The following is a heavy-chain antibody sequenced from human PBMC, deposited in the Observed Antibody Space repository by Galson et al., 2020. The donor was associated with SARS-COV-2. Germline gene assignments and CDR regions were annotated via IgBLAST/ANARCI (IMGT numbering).Heavy chain of an antibody. D-gene: IGHD3-9*01. CDR1: GYSFTSYW. Sequence: GESLKISCKGSGYSFTSYWIGWVRQMPGKGLELMGIIYPGDSDTRYSPSFQGQVTIPADKSISTAYLQWSSLKASDTAMYYCAGRPAGPQWDYDILTGYYKDAFDIWGQGTMVTVSS. CDR2: IYPGDSDT. V-gene: IGHV5-51*01. CDR3: AGRPAGPQWDYDILTGYYKDAFDI. J-gene: IGHJ3*02.